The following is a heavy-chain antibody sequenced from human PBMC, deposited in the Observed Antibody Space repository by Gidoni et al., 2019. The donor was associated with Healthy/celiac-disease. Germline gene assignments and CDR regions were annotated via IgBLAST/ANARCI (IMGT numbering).Heavy chain of an antibody. CDR1: GGSFSGYY. CDR2: INHSGST. D-gene: IGHD5-18*01. V-gene: IGHV4-34*01. J-gene: IGHJ5*02. CDR3: ARWIQLWSLRGWFDP. Sequence: QVQLQQWGAGLRKTSESLSLTCAVYGGSFSGYYWSWIRQPPGKGLEWIGEINHSGSTNYNPSLKSRVTISVDTSKNQFSLKLSSVTAADTAVYYCARWIQLWSLRGWFDPWGQGTLVTVSS.